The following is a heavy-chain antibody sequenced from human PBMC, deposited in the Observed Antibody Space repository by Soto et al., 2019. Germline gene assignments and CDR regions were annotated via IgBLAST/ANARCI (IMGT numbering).Heavy chain of an antibody. CDR3: AKTYYDSSGYYFLFVY. CDR2: ISGSGGST. CDR1: GFTFSSYA. J-gene: IGHJ4*02. V-gene: IGHV3-23*01. Sequence: GGSLRLSCAASGFTFSSYAMSWVRQAPGKGLEWVSAISGSGGSTYYADSVKGRFTISRDNSKNTLYLQMNRLRAKDTAYYYCAKTYYDSSGYYFLFVYWGQGTLVTVSS. D-gene: IGHD3-22*01.